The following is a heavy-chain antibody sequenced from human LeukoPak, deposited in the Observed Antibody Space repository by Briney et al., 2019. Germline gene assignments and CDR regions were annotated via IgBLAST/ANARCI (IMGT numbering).Heavy chain of an antibody. CDR2: ISWNSGSI. J-gene: IGHJ4*02. V-gene: IGHV3-9*01. CDR3: ASIQSSGIAAAESDY. CDR1: GFTFDDYA. Sequence: PGRSLRLSCAASGFTFDDYAMHWVRQAPGKGLEWVSGISWNSGSIGYADSVKGRFTISRDNAKNSLYLQMNSLRAEDTALYYCASIQSSGIAAAESDYWGQGTLVTVSS. D-gene: IGHD6-13*01.